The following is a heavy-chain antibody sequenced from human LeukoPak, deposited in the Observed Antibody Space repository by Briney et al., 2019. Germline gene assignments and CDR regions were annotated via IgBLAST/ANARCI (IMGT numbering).Heavy chain of an antibody. CDR3: ARSAFYGSGSYYDY. D-gene: IGHD3-10*01. J-gene: IGHJ4*02. CDR1: GGTFSSYA. Sequence: RASVKVSCKASGGTFSSYAISWVRQAPGQGLEWMGGIIPIFGTANYAQKFQGRVTITTDESTSTAYMELSSLRSEDTAVYYCARSAFYGSGSYYDYWGQGTLVTVSS. V-gene: IGHV1-69*05. CDR2: IIPIFGTA.